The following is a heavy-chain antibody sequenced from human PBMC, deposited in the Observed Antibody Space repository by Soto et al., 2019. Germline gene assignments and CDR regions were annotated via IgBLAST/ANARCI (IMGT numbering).Heavy chain of an antibody. CDR3: ARAPPFRVTGTTGAEYYFDY. J-gene: IGHJ4*02. D-gene: IGHD1-7*01. Sequence: QVQLVQSGAEVKKPGSSVKVSCKVSGGTFSSYAISCVRQAPGQGLEWMGGIIPIFGTANYAQKFQGRVTITADESTSTAYMELSSLRSEDTAVYYCARAPPFRVTGTTGAEYYFDYWGQGTLVTVSS. CDR1: GGTFSSYA. CDR2: IIPIFGTA. V-gene: IGHV1-69*01.